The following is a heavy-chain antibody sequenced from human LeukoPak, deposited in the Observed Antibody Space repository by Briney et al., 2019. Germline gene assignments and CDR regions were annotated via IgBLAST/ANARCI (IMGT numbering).Heavy chain of an antibody. CDR1: GYSFTTYW. J-gene: IGHJ3*02. CDR3: ARRGYCSGGGCFSHAFDI. CDR2: IYPGDSDT. Sequence: GESLKISCKGFGYSFTTYWIAWVRQMLGKGLEWMGIIYPGDSDTRYSPSFQGQVTISADKSISTAYLQWSSLKASDTAMYYCARRGYCSGGGCFSHAFDIWGQGTVVTVSS. D-gene: IGHD2-15*01. V-gene: IGHV5-51*01.